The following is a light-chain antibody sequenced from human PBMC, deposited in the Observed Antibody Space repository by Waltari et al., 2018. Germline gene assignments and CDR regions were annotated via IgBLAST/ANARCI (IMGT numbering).Light chain of an antibody. CDR2: GKN. J-gene: IGLJ2*01. Sequence: SSALTQDPAVSVALGQTVRIPCQGDSLRSYYASWYQQKPGQAPVLVIYGKNNRPSGIPDRFSGSSSGNTASLTITGAQAEDEADYYCNSRDSSGNHHVVFGGGTKLTVL. V-gene: IGLV3-19*01. CDR3: NSRDSSGNHHVV. CDR1: SLRSYY.